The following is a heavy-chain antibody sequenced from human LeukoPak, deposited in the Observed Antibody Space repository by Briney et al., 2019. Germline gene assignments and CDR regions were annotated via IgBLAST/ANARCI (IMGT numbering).Heavy chain of an antibody. CDR1: GFTFSSYG. CDR3: ARDGSGNYRYYFDY. D-gene: IGHD3-10*01. V-gene: IGHV3-30-3*01. Sequence: PGGSLRLSCAASGFTFSSYGMHWVRQAPGKGLEWVAVISFDGSTKYYADSVKGRFTISRDNSKNTLYLQMNSLRAEDTALYYCARDGSGNYRYYFDYWGQGTLVTVSS. J-gene: IGHJ4*02. CDR2: ISFDGSTK.